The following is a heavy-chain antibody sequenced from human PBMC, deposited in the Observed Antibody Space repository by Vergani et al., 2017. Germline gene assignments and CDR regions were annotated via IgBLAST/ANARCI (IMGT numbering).Heavy chain of an antibody. V-gene: IGHV3-23*04. CDR3: TTACGLYYLHGEYFQY. CDR2: ISIGGGDI. J-gene: IGHJ1*01. Sequence: EVQLEESGGGLVLPGRSLRLSCAGAGFTFDTYTMAYVRQAPGKGLEWVATISIGGGDIFYADSVKGRFNISRDNSKNTLFLQMNSLKDEDTAVYYCTTACGLYYLHGEYFQYWGRGTLVSVAS. D-gene: IGHD3-10*01. CDR1: GFTFDTYT.